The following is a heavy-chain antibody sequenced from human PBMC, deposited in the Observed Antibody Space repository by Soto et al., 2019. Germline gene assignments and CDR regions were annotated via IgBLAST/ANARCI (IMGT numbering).Heavy chain of an antibody. CDR3: ANIPVSHPSLGTYYYYGMDV. CDR1: GFTFSSYG. Sequence: PGGSLRLSCAASGFTFSSYGMHWVRQAPGKGLEWVAVISYDGSNKYYADSVKGRFTISRDNSKNTLYLQMNSLRAEDTAVYYCANIPVSHPSLGTYYYYGMDVWGQGTTVTVSS. J-gene: IGHJ6*02. CDR2: ISYDGSNK. V-gene: IGHV3-30*18.